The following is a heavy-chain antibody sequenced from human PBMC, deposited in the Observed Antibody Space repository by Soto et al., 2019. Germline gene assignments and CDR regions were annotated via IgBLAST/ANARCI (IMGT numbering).Heavy chain of an antibody. CDR3: APRTTGDAFDI. CDR2: IYYTGRT. CDR1: GGSISTSSYY. D-gene: IGHD4-17*01. Sequence: SETLSLTCTVSGGSISTSSYYWCWIRQPPGKGLEWIASIYYTGRTFYNPSVESRVTMSVDTSKNQFSLKLTSVTVADTAVYYCAPRTTGDAFDIWGRGTMVTVSS. V-gene: IGHV4-39*01. J-gene: IGHJ3*02.